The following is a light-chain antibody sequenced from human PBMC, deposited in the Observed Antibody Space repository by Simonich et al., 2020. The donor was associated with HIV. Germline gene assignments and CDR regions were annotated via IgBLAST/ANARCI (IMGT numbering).Light chain of an antibody. V-gene: IGKV3-15*01. CDR2: GAS. J-gene: IGKJ4*01. CDR3: QQYNDWPT. CDR1: QSVSSN. Sequence: EIVMTQSPATLSVSPGERATLSCRASQSVSSNLAWYQQKPGQAPRLLIYGASTRATGIPARFSGGGSGTEFTLTISSMQSEDFAVYRCQQYNDWPTFGGGTKVEIK.